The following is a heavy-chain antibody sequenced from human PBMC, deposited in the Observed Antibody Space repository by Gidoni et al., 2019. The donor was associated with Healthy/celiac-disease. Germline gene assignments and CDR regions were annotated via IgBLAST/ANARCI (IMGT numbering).Heavy chain of an antibody. CDR1: VFSLSTSGMC. V-gene: IGHV2-70*01. J-gene: IGHJ3*02. CDR2: IDWDDDK. D-gene: IGHD6-19*01. Sequence: QVTLRESGPALLKPTQTLTLTCTFSVFSLSTSGMCVSWIRHPPGKALEWLALIDWDDDKYYSTSLKTRLTISKDTSKNQVVLTMTNMDPVDTATYYCARRRGWGDAFDIWGQGTMVTVSS. CDR3: ARRRGWGDAFDI.